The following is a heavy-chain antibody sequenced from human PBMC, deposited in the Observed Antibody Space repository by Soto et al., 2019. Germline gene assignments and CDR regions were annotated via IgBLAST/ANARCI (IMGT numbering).Heavy chain of an antibody. CDR1: GGSISSYY. V-gene: IGHV4-59*08. D-gene: IGHD3-10*01. CDR2: IYYSGST. J-gene: IGHJ5*02. Sequence: SETLSLTCTVSGGSISSYYWSWIRQPPGKGLEWIGYIYYSGSTNYNPSLKSRVTISVDTSKNQFSLKLSSVTAADTAVYYCARFSGSGSYYRSANWFAPWGQGTLVTVSS. CDR3: ARFSGSGSYYRSANWFAP.